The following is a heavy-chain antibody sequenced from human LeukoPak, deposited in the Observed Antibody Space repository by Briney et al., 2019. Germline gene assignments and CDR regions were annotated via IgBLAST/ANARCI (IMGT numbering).Heavy chain of an antibody. Sequence: GASVKVSCKASGYTFISHAMHWVRQAPGQRLEWMGWLNVGNGNTYYSQKFQDRITITRDTSASTTYTELSSLRSEDTAVYYCARDGSGYYYFDYWGQGTLVTVSS. V-gene: IGHV1-3*01. CDR2: LNVGNGNT. CDR1: GYTFISHA. D-gene: IGHD5-12*01. J-gene: IGHJ4*02. CDR3: ARDGSGYYYFDY.